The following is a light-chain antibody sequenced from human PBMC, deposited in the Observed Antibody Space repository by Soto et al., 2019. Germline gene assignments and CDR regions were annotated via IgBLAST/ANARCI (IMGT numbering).Light chain of an antibody. V-gene: IGKV3-20*01. CDR1: QSVSNNY. CDR2: GAS. J-gene: IGKJ3*01. Sequence: EIVLTHFPGTLSLSPGERATLSCRASQSVSNNYLAWYQQKPGQAPRLLIYGASSRAAGIPDRFSGSGSGTDFTLTISRLEPEDFAVYYCQHYGNSPPSVTFGPGTKVDIK. CDR3: QHYGNSPPSVT.